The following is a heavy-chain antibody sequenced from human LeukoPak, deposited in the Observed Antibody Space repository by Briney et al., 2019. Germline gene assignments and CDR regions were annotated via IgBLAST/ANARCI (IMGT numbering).Heavy chain of an antibody. CDR3: GRHAYGGSPPLS. J-gene: IGHJ4*02. D-gene: IGHD3-10*01. Sequence: GGSLRLSCAASGFTVRDGYMSWVRQAPGKRLEWLAFIYVSGTTFYAASVKGRFTISRDNAKNTVYLQMNNLGAEDTALYYCGRHAYGGSPPLSWGQGALVTVSS. CDR1: GFTVRDGY. CDR2: IYVSGTT. V-gene: IGHV3-53*01.